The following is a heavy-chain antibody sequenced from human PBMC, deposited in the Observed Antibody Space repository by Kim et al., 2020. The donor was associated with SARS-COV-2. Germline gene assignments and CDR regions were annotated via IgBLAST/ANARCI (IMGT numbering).Heavy chain of an antibody. V-gene: IGHV1-2*06. CDR3: ARAGVRISSLDYFDY. CDR1: GYTFTGYD. J-gene: IGHJ4*02. CDR2: INPNSGGT. Sequence: ASVKVSCKASGYTFTGYDMHWVRQAPGQGLEWMGRINPNSGGTNYAQKFQGRVTMTTDTSISTAYMELSRLRSDDTAVYYCARAGVRISSLDYFDYWGQGTLVTVSS. D-gene: IGHD6-6*01.